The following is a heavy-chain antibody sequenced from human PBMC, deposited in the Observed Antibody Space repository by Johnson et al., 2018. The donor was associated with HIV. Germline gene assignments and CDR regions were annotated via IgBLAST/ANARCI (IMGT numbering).Heavy chain of an antibody. Sequence: MLLVESGGDVVRPGGSLRLSCAASGFTFDDYDMTWVRQPPGKGLEWVSGINWNGGSTGYADSVKGRFTTSRDNANNSLYLQMNGLRPEDTAVYYCARDRPSGWPDAFDIWGQGTMVTVSS. CDR1: GFTFDDYD. D-gene: IGHD6-19*01. CDR2: INWNGGST. V-gene: IGHV3-20*04. CDR3: ARDRPSGWPDAFDI. J-gene: IGHJ3*02.